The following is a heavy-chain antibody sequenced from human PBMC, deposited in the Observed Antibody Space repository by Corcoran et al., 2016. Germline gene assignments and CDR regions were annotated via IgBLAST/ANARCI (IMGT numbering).Heavy chain of an antibody. CDR3: ARGHIVVVVAATKPIYYYYGMDV. D-gene: IGHD2-15*01. CDR2: INAGNGNT. V-gene: IGHV1-3*01. CDR1: GYTFTSYA. J-gene: IGHJ6*02. Sequence: QVQLVQSGAEVKKPGASVKVSCKASGYTFTSYAMHWVRQAPGQRLEWMGWINAGNGNTKYSQKFQGRVTITRDTSASTAYMELSSLRSEDTAVYYCARGHIVVVVAATKPIYYYYGMDVWGQGTTVTVSS.